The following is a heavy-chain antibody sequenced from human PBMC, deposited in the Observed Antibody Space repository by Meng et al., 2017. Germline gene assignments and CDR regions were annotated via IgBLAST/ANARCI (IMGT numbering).Heavy chain of an antibody. J-gene: IGHJ4*02. CDR2: ISWKSGSI. CDR1: GFTFDDYA. V-gene: IGHV3-9*01. D-gene: IGHD1-26*01. Sequence: SLKISCAASGFTFDDYAMHWVRQAPGKGLEWVSGISWKSGSIGYADSVKGRFTISRDNAKNSLYLQMNSLRAEDTALYYCAKDWSPKIVGATRFDYWGQGTLVTVSS. CDR3: AKDWSPKIVGATRFDY.